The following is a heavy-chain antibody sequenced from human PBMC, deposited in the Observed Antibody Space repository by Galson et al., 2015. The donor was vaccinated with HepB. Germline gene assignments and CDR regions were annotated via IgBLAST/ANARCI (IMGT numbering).Heavy chain of an antibody. CDR2: IFSNDEK. Sequence: PALVKPTQTLTLTCTVSGFSLSNARMGVSWIRPPPGKALEWLAHIFSNDEKSYSTSLKSRLTISKDTSKSQVVLTMTNMDPVDTATYYCARIQASTNWGLQNAYFDYWGQGTLVTVSS. V-gene: IGHV2-26*01. J-gene: IGHJ4*02. D-gene: IGHD7-27*01. CDR3: ARIQASTNWGLQNAYFDY. CDR1: GFSLSNARMG.